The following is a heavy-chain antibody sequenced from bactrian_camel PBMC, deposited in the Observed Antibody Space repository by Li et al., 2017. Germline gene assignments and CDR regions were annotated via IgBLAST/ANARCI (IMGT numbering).Heavy chain of an antibody. CDR1: GSSYPSSY. CDR3: AAGGGYCSGGLVARRFVY. J-gene: IGHJ4*01. V-gene: IGHV3S40*01. CDR2: IYTAGGTT. D-gene: IGHD3*01. Sequence: VQLVESGGDSVQAGGSLKLSCKSSGSSYPSSYMAWFRQAPGKEREGVAAIYTAGGTTYYADSVKGRFTISQDNAKNTVYLQMNSLKPEDTAMYYCAAGGGYCSGGLVARRFVYWGQGTQVTVS.